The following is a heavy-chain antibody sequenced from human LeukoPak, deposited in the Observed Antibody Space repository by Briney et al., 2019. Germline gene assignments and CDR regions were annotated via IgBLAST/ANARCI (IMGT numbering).Heavy chain of an antibody. CDR3: ARGLRFFDY. CDR2: ISASGGST. V-gene: IGHV3-23*01. J-gene: IGHJ4*02. D-gene: IGHD4-17*01. CDR1: GLTFSTYV. Sequence: GGSLRLSCAASGLTFSTYVMSWVRQAPGKGLEWVSTISASGGSTYYADSVRGRFTISRDNSKNTLYLQMSSLRAEDTAVYYCARGLRFFDYWGQGTLVTVSS.